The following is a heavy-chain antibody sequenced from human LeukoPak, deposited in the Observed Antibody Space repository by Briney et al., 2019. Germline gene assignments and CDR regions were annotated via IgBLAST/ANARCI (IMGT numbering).Heavy chain of an antibody. V-gene: IGHV3-53*01. CDR3: ARWTYP. CDR2: IYSGGST. CDR1: GFTVSDTF. Sequence: GGSLRLSCVASGFTVSDTFMSWVRQTPAKGLEWVSVIYSGGSTFYADSVKGRFTIFRDNSKNTVYLQMNNVKVEDTAVYFCARWTYPWGPGTLVTVSS. D-gene: IGHD3/OR15-3a*01. J-gene: IGHJ5*02.